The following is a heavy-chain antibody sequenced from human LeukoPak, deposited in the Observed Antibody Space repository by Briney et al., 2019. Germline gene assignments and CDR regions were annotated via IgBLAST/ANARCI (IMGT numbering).Heavy chain of an antibody. D-gene: IGHD6-19*01. V-gene: IGHV3-48*03. CDR2: ISSSGSTI. CDR3: ASDGYTSGWLGTFDY. CDR1: GFTFSSYE. J-gene: IGHJ4*02. Sequence: GGCLRLSCAASGFTFSSYEMNWGRQAPGKGLEWVSYISSSGSTIYYADSATGRLTISRDNAKSSLFLQINSLRAEDTAVYYCASDGYTSGWLGTFDYWGQET.